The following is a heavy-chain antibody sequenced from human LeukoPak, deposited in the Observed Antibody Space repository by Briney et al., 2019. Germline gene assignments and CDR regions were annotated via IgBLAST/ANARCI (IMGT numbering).Heavy chain of an antibody. J-gene: IGHJ5*02. CDR1: GYTFTGYY. CDR2: INPSGGST. V-gene: IGHV1-46*01. D-gene: IGHD5-24*01. CDR3: ARTLRSDLNWFDP. Sequence: ASVKVSCKTSGYTFTGYYMQWVRQAPGQGLEWMGIINPSGGSTSYAQKFQGRVTMTRDTSTSTVYMELSSLRSEDTAVYYCARTLRSDLNWFDPWGQGTLVTVSS.